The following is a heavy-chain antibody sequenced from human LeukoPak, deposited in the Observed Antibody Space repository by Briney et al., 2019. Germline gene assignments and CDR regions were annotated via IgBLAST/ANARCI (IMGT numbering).Heavy chain of an antibody. Sequence: ASVKVSCKASGYTFTSYDINWVRQATGHGLEWMGWMNPNSGNTGYAQKFQGRVTITRNTSISTAYMELSSLRSEDTAVYYCARGLRFRGWFDPWIQGTLVAVSS. V-gene: IGHV1-8*03. J-gene: IGHJ5*02. CDR3: ARGLRFRGWFDP. CDR2: MNPNSGNT. D-gene: IGHD3-3*01. CDR1: GYTFTSYD.